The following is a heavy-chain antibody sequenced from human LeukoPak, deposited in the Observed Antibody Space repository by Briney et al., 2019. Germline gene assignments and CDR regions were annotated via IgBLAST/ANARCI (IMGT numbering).Heavy chain of an antibody. V-gene: IGHV3-23*01. J-gene: IGHJ5*02. CDR3: VRGTMIVGP. D-gene: IGHD3-22*01. CDR1: GGSISSGGYY. Sequence: ETLSLTCTVSGGSISSGGYYWSWVRQAPGKGLEWVSAISGSGGSTYYADSVKGRFTISRDNSKNTLYLQMNSLRAEDTAFYYCVRGTMIVGPWGQGTLVTVSS. CDR2: ISGSGGST.